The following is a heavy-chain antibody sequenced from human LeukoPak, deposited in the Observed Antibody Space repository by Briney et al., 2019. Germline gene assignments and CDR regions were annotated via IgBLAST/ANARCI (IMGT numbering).Heavy chain of an antibody. CDR2: IIPIFGTA. CDR3: ARVGITMVRGVSPGYYFDY. D-gene: IGHD3-10*01. Sequence: ASVKVSCKASGGTFSSYAISWVRQAPGQGLEWMGGIIPIFGTANYAQKFQGRVTITADESTSTAYMELSSLRPEDTAVYYCARVGITMVRGVSPGYYFDYWGQGTLVTVSS. J-gene: IGHJ4*02. V-gene: IGHV1-69*13. CDR1: GGTFSSYA.